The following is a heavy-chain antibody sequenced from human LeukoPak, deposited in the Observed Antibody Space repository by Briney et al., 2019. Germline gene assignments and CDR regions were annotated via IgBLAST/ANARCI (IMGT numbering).Heavy chain of an antibody. J-gene: IGHJ4*02. CDR1: GYTFTGYY. Sequence: ASVKVSCKASGYTFTGYYMHWVRQAPGQGLEWMGWINPNSGGTNSAQKFQGRVTMTRDTSISTAYMELSRLRSDDTAVYYCARNPPRSSSLFDYWGQGTLVTVSS. CDR3: ARNPPRSSSLFDY. CDR2: INPNSGGT. D-gene: IGHD6-6*01. V-gene: IGHV1-2*02.